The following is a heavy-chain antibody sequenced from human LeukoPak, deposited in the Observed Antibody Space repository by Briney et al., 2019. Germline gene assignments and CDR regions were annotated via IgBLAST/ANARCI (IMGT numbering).Heavy chain of an antibody. CDR3: ARGPSVLGAIDN. V-gene: IGHV3-33*01. J-gene: IGHJ4*02. D-gene: IGHD3-10*01. CDR1: GFTFSSYG. Sequence: GGSLRLSCAASGFTFSSYGMHWVRQAPGKGLEWVAVIWYDGSNKYYADSVKGRFTISRDNSKNTLYLQMNSLRAEDTAVYYCARGPSVLGAIDNWGQGTLVAVSS. CDR2: IWYDGSNK.